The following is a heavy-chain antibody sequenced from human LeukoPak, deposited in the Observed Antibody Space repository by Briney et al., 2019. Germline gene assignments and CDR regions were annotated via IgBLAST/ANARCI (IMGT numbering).Heavy chain of an antibody. CDR1: GFTFSSYA. D-gene: IGHD3-22*01. CDR2: ISGSGGST. J-gene: IGHJ6*02. CDR3: AKDGEVTPPFSGYYYDVLDYCYYGMDV. V-gene: IGHV3-23*01. Sequence: GGSLRLSCAASGFTFSSYAMSWVRQAPGKGLEWVSAISGSGGSTYYADSVKGRFTISRDNSKNTLYLQMNSLRAEDTAVYYCAKDGEVTPPFSGYYYDVLDYCYYGMDVWGQGTTVTVSS.